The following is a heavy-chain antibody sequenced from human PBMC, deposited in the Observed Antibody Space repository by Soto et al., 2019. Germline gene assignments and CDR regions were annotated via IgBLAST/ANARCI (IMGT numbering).Heavy chain of an antibody. CDR3: AKDQSTVTTVADY. Sequence: QVQLVESGGGVVQPGRSLRLSCAASGFTFSSYGMHWVRQAPGKGLEWVAVISYDGSNKYYADSVKGRFTISRDNSKNTLYLLLNSLRAEDTAVYYCAKDQSTVTTVADYWGQGTLVTVSS. CDR2: ISYDGSNK. CDR1: GFTFSSYG. J-gene: IGHJ4*02. D-gene: IGHD4-17*01. V-gene: IGHV3-30*18.